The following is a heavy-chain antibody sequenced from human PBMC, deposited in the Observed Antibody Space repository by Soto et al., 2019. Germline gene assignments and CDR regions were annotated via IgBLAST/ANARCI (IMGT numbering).Heavy chain of an antibody. D-gene: IGHD3-10*01. CDR2: ISVIAVRP. Sequence: GGSLRLSCAASGVTFSSNAMSWVRKGPGKGLEWVSAISVIAVRPYNADPSKGRFTISRDNATNSLFLHLSGLTPHDTAVYYCATDKVRGALPQYGMDVWGQGTTVTVSS. J-gene: IGHJ6*02. CDR1: GVTFSSNA. V-gene: IGHV3-23*01. CDR3: ATDKVRGALPQYGMDV.